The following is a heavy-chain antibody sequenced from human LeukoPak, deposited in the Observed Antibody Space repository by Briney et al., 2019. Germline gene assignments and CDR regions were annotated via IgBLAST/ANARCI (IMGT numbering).Heavy chain of an antibody. CDR2: ISGGGGTT. J-gene: IGHJ4*02. V-gene: IGHV3-23*01. CDR1: GFTFSSYY. CDR3: AKFFGSGWYFSFDY. D-gene: IGHD6-19*01. Sequence: PGGSLRLSCAASGFTFSSYYMAWFRQAPGKGLEWVSAISGGGGTTYYADSVKGRFTTFRDHSKNTLYLQMNSLRAEDTAIYYCAKFFGSGWYFSFDYWSQGTLVTVSS.